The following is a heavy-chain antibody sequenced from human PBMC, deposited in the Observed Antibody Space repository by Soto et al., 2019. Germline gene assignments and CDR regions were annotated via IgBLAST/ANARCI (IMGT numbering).Heavy chain of an antibody. D-gene: IGHD3-22*01. CDR1: GFTFSSYW. CDR2: IKQDGSEK. V-gene: IGHV3-7*01. Sequence: EVQLVESGGGLVQPGGSLRLSCAASGFTFSSYWMSWVRQAPGKGLGWVANIKQDGSEKYYVDSVKGRFTISRDNAKNSLYLQMNSLRAEDTAVYYCAREGYYYDSSGYRDYWGQGTLVTVSS. CDR3: AREGYYYDSSGYRDY. J-gene: IGHJ4*02.